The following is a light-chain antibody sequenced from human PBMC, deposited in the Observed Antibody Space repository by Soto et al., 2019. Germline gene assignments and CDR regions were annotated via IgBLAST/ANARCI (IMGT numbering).Light chain of an antibody. CDR3: QQYHRWPPLT. CDR1: QSIDND. J-gene: IGKJ4*01. Sequence: EIVMTQSPATLSVSPGERATLSCRASQSIDNDLAWYQQKPGQAPRLLMYGASTRATGIPVRFSGSGSGTLFTLTINSLQSEDLAVYYCQQYHRWPPLTFGGGTKVEIQ. CDR2: GAS. V-gene: IGKV3-15*01.